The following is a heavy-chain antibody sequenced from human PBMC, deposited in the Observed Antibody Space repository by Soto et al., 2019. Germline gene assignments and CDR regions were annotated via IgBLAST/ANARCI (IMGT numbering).Heavy chain of an antibody. Sequence: EVQLVESGGGLVQPGGSLRLSCAASGFTFSSYWMNWVGQAPGKGLEWVANIKQDGTEKHYVDSVKDRFTISRDNAKSSLHLQVNSLRADDTAVYYCAGGTGWFIVDWGQGTLVTVSS. CDR1: GFTFSSYW. CDR2: IKQDGTEK. D-gene: IGHD6-19*01. CDR3: AGGTGWFIVD. J-gene: IGHJ4*02. V-gene: IGHV3-7*02.